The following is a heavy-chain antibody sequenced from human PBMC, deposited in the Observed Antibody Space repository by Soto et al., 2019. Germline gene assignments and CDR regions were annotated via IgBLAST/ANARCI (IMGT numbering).Heavy chain of an antibody. Sequence: GRSLRLSGAASGFTFSSYAMSWVRQAPGKGLEWVSAISGSGGSTYYADSVKGRFTISRDNSKNTLYLQMNSLRAEDTAVYYCAKDDVVVTDPGFDYWGQGTLVTVSS. D-gene: IGHD2-21*02. V-gene: IGHV3-23*01. CDR1: GFTFSSYA. J-gene: IGHJ4*02. CDR2: ISGSGGST. CDR3: AKDDVVVTDPGFDY.